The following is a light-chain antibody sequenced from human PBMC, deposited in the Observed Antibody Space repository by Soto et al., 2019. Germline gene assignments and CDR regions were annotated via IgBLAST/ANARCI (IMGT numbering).Light chain of an antibody. CDR1: SSDVGAYNY. CDR3: SSYTSSSTLGYV. Sequence: QSVLTQPASVSGSPGQSITISCTGTSSDVGAYNYVSWYQQHPGKAPELMIYDVSNRPSGASNRFSGSKSGNTASLTISGLQAEDEADYYCSSYTSSSTLGYVFGTGTKVTVL. CDR2: DVS. J-gene: IGLJ1*01. V-gene: IGLV2-14*01.